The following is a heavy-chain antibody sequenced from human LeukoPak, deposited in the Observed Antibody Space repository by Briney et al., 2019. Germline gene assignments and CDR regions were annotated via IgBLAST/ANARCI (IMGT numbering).Heavy chain of an antibody. J-gene: IGHJ6*02. D-gene: IGHD2-15*01. CDR1: GFTFSSYS. CDR3: ARGRRGGSCPDV. V-gene: IGHV3-21*01. CDR2: ISSSSSYI. Sequence: GGSLRLSCAASGFTFSSYSMNWVRQAPGKGLEWVSSISSSSSYIYYADSVKGRFTISRDNAKNSLYLQMNSLRAEDTAVYYCARGRRGGSCPDVWGQGTTVTVSS.